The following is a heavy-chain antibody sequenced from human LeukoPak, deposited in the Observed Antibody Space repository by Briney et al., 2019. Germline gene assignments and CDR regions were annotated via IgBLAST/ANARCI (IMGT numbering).Heavy chain of an antibody. Sequence: SETLSLTCAVYGGSFSGYYWSWIRQPPGKGLEWIGEINHSGSTNYNPSLKSRVTISVDTSKNQFSLKLSSVTAADTAVYYCARGLGRWLPVALDYWGQGTLVTVSS. CDR2: INHSGST. CDR3: ARGLGRWLPVALDY. V-gene: IGHV4-34*01. CDR1: GGSFSGYY. J-gene: IGHJ4*02. D-gene: IGHD5-18*01.